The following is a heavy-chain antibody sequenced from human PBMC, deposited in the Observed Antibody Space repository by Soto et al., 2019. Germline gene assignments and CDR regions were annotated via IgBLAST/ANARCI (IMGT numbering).Heavy chain of an antibody. CDR1: GGTFSSYA. Sequence: QVQLVQSGAEVKKPGSSVKVSCKASGGTFSSYAISWVRQAPGQGLEWMGGIIPIFGTANYVQKFQGRVTITADESTSTAYMELSSLRSEDTAVYYCARSPTGYCSSTSCRKGYYYYGMDVWGQGTTVTVSS. D-gene: IGHD2-2*01. J-gene: IGHJ6*02. CDR3: ARSPTGYCSSTSCRKGYYYYGMDV. V-gene: IGHV1-69*01. CDR2: IIPIFGTA.